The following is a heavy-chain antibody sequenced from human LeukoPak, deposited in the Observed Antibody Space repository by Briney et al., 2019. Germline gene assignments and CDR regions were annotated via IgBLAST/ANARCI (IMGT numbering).Heavy chain of an antibody. CDR3: ARVLRAVAATRPYYYYGMDV. Sequence: SETLSLTCTVSGGSISSYYWSWIRQPPGKGLEWIGYIYYSGSTNYNPSLKSRVTTSVDTSKNQFSLKLSSVTAADTAVYYCARVLRAVAATRPYYYYGMDVWGQGTTVTVSS. D-gene: IGHD6-19*01. CDR1: GGSISSYY. CDR2: IYYSGST. J-gene: IGHJ6*02. V-gene: IGHV4-59*01.